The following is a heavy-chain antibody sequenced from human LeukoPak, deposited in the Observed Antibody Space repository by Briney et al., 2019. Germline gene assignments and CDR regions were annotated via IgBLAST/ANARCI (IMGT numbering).Heavy chain of an antibody. V-gene: IGHV3-21*01. D-gene: IGHD3-9*01. CDR2: ISSSSSYI. Sequence: PGGSLRLSCAASGFTFSSYSMNWVRQAPGKGLEWVSSISSSSSYIYYADSVKGRFTISRDSAKNPLYLQMNSLRAEDTAVYYCARDRDYDILTGYGFDAFDIWGQGTMVTVSS. CDR1: GFTFSSYS. CDR3: ARDRDYDILTGYGFDAFDI. J-gene: IGHJ3*02.